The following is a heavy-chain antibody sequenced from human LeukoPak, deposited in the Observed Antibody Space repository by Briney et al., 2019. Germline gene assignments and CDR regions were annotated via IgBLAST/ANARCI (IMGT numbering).Heavy chain of an antibody. Sequence: SETLSLTCTVSGGSISSYYWSWIRQPPGKGLEWIGYIYYSGSTNYNPSLKSRATISVDTSKNQFSLKLSSVTAADTAVYYCARDTARLTAFDIWGQGTMVTVSS. D-gene: IGHD4/OR15-4a*01. CDR1: GGSISSYY. CDR3: ARDTARLTAFDI. CDR2: IYYSGST. V-gene: IGHV4-59*01. J-gene: IGHJ3*02.